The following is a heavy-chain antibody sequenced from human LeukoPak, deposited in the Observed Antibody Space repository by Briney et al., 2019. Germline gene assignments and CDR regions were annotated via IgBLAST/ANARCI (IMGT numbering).Heavy chain of an antibody. CDR3: ARDPIAMITGTTDNWFGP. Sequence: VASVKVSCKASGYTFTSYDINWVRQATGQGLEWMGWMNPNSGNTGYAQKFQGRVTMTRNTSISTAYMELSSLRSEDTAVYYCARDPIAMITGTTDNWFGPWGQGTLVTVSS. V-gene: IGHV1-8*01. CDR2: MNPNSGNT. J-gene: IGHJ5*02. CDR1: GYTFTSYD. D-gene: IGHD1-7*01.